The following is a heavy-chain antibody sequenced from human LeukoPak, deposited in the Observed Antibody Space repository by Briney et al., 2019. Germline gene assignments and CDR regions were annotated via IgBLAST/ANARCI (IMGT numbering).Heavy chain of an antibody. CDR1: GGSISGYY. D-gene: IGHD5-24*01. CDR3: ARHTRQGYNYIDY. V-gene: IGHV4-59*08. Sequence: SETLSLTCTVSGGSISGYYWSWIRQPPGKGLEWIGYIYYSGNTNSNPSLKSRVTISVDTSKNQFSPKLSSVIAADTAVYYCARHTRQGYNYIDYWGQGTLVTVSS. J-gene: IGHJ4*02. CDR2: IYYSGNT.